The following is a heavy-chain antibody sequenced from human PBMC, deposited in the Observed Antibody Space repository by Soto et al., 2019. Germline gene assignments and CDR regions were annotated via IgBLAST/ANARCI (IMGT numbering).Heavy chain of an antibody. V-gene: IGHV4-61*01. CDR2: IHYSGST. Sequence: SETLSLTSTVPGGSVNIGTYYWRWIRQPPGKGLEWIGFIHYSGSTNYNPSPKSRVTMSVDTSKNQFSLKLTSVNAADTAVYYCTRGGDAYKNGHWGQGTLVTVSS. J-gene: IGHJ4*02. D-gene: IGHD2-21*01. CDR1: GGSVNIGTYY. CDR3: TRGGDAYKNGH.